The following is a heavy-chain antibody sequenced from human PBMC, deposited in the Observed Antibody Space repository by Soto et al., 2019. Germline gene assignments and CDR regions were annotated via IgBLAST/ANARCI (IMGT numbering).Heavy chain of an antibody. CDR2: IYYTGST. D-gene: IGHD5-12*01. J-gene: IGHJ6*02. CDR1: GGAIISGGHY. Sequence: SETLSLTCTVSGGAIISGGHYLTWIRQHPGQGLEWIGYIYYTGSTSYNPSLESRLTMSVDTSKNQFSLTLDSVTGADTAVYRCERARVDVLPGATKCLYIMDVWGQGSTFTVSS. V-gene: IGHV4-31*03. CDR3: ERARVDVLPGATKCLYIMDV.